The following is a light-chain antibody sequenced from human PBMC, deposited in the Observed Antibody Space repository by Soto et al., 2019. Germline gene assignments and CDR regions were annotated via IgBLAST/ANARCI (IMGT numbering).Light chain of an antibody. Sequence: EVILTQSPATLSVSPGERATLSCRASQSVTRALAWYQQKPGQAPRLLIYGASTRASGIPARFIGSGSGTEFTLTISSLQSEDVAVYYCQHYNNWPPGTFGQGTKVEIK. CDR2: GAS. CDR3: QHYNNWPPGT. CDR1: QSVTRA. J-gene: IGKJ1*01. V-gene: IGKV3-15*01.